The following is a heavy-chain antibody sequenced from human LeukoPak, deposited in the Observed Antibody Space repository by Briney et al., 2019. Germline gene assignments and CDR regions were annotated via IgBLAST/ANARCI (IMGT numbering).Heavy chain of an antibody. CDR2: IKQDGSEK. V-gene: IGHV3-7*01. CDR3: ARLKLLWSNYFDY. J-gene: IGHJ4*02. CDR1: GFTFSSYW. D-gene: IGHD2-2*01. Sequence: GGSLRLSCAASGFTFSSYWMSWVRQAPGKGLEWVANIKQDGSEKYYVDSVKGRFTISRDNANNSLYLQMNSLRAKDTAVYYCARLKLLWSNYFDYWGQGTLVTVSS.